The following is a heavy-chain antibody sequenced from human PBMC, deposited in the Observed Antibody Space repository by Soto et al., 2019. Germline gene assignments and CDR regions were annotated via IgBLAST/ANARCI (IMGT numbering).Heavy chain of an antibody. V-gene: IGHV3-43*01. CDR1: AFIFDDFT. Sequence: EVQLVESGGTVIQVGGSLRLSCAASAFIFDDFTMHWVRLVPGKGLQWVSYINWDGRIAMYADSVKGRFTISRDNTNNHLYLQMNSLRSDDTALYYCAKDEGAAVESPGDWGHGTLVTVSS. D-gene: IGHD6-13*01. CDR3: AKDEGAAVESPGD. J-gene: IGHJ4*01. CDR2: INWDGRIA.